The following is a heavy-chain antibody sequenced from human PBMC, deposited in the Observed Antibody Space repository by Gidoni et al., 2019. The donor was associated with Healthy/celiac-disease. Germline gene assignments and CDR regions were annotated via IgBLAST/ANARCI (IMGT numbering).Heavy chain of an antibody. D-gene: IGHD5-18*01. V-gene: IGHV1-46*03. CDR2: INPSGGST. Sequence: QVQLVQSGAEVKKPGASVKVSCKASGYTFTSYYMHWVRQAPGQGLEWMGIINPSGGSTSYAQKFQGRVTMTRDTSTSTVYMELSSLRSEDTAVYYCARAGYSYGYPYWYFDLWGSGTLVTVSS. J-gene: IGHJ2*01. CDR1: GYTFTSYY. CDR3: ARAGYSYGYPYWYFDL.